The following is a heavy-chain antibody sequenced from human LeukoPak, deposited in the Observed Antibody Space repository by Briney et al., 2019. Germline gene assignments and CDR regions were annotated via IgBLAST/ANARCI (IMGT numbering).Heavy chain of an antibody. J-gene: IGHJ4*02. CDR3: ASTPVQPGTRIFDY. CDR2: IYYSGST. Sequence: SQTLSLTYTVSGGSISSGDYYWSWIRQPPGKGLEWIGYIYYSGSTYYNPSLKSRVTISVDTSKNQFSLKLSSVTAADTAVYYCASTPVQPGTRIFDYWGQGTLVTVSS. CDR1: GGSISSGDYY. V-gene: IGHV4-30-4*01. D-gene: IGHD1-1*01.